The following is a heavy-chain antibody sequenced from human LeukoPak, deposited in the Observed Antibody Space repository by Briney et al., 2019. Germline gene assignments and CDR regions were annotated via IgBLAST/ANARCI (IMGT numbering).Heavy chain of an antibody. CDR3: ARGSGNNFPFDN. Sequence: SETLSLTCTVSGGSISSCYWNWIRQTPGKGLEWMGYRCSSCSGTLNPSLKSRVSIQVDTSRNQFSLYLKSVPAADPGVYYCARGSGNNFPFDNWGQGTLVTVSS. J-gene: IGHJ4*02. V-gene: IGHV4-59*01. CDR1: GGSISSCY. CDR2: RCSSCSG. D-gene: IGHD1/OR15-1a*01.